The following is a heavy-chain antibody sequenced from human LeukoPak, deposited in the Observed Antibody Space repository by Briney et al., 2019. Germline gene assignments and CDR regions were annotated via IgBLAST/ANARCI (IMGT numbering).Heavy chain of an antibody. CDR2: ISSNGDYI. D-gene: IGHD1-26*01. J-gene: IGHJ4*02. CDR1: GFAFSSYR. CDR3: ARGSLSLGYFDY. Sequence: GGSLRLSCAASGFAFSSYRMNWVRQAPGKGLEWVSSISSNGDYIYYTDSVKGRFTISRDNAKNSLYLQMNSLRAEDTAVYYCARGSLSLGYFDYWGQGTLVTVSS. V-gene: IGHV3-21*01.